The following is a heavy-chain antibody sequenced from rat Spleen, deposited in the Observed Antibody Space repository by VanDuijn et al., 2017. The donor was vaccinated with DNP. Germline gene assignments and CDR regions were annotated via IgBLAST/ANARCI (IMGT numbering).Heavy chain of an antibody. CDR2: MSPTTRSS. CDR1: GFSFRDYD. Sequence: EVQLVESGGDLVQPGRSLRLSCVASGFSFRDYDMAWVRQAPTTGLEWVACMSPTTRSSYYRDSVKGRFTISRDNAKSTLYLQMDSLRSEDTATYYCATLYYYSGEGYYFDYWGQGVMVTVSS. D-gene: IGHD1-1*01. V-gene: IGHV5-27*01. CDR3: ATLYYYSGEGYYFDY. J-gene: IGHJ2*01.